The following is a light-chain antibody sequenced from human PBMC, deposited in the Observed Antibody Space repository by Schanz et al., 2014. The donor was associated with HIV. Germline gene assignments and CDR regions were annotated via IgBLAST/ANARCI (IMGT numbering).Light chain of an antibody. J-gene: IGLJ1*01. CDR2: DVS. CDR3: SSKRSGDTTPFV. CDR1: SIDVGAYNY. V-gene: IGLV2-14*03. Sequence: QSALTQPASLSGSPGQSITISCTGTSIDVGAYNYVSWYQQHPGKAPKLMIYDVSNRPSGVSNRFSGSKSGNSAFLTISGLQAEDEADYYCSSKRSGDTTPFVFGSGTKLTVL.